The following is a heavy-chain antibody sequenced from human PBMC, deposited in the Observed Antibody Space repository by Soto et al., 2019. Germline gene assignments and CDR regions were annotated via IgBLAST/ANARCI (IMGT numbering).Heavy chain of an antibody. CDR1: GGSISSYY. CDR3: AGSKYYDFWSGRGEYGMDV. J-gene: IGHJ6*02. Sequence: SETLSLTCTVSGGSISSYYWSWIRQPPGKGLEWIGYIYYSGSTNYNPSLKSRVTISVDTSKNQFSLKLSSVTAADTAVYYCAGSKYYDFWSGRGEYGMDVWGQGTTVTVSS. D-gene: IGHD3-3*01. V-gene: IGHV4-59*01. CDR2: IYYSGST.